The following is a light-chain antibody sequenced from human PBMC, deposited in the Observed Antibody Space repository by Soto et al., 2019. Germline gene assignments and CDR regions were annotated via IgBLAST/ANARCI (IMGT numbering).Light chain of an antibody. V-gene: IGLV2-14*01. CDR3: SSYTRSSSLD. CDR1: SSDVGGYNY. Sequence: QSVLTQPASVSGSPGQSITISCTGTSSDVGGYNYVSWYQQHPGKAPKLMIYEVSNRPSGVSNRFSGSKSGNTASLTISGLQAEHEDDYYCSSYTRSSSLDFGTWTKAIV. CDR2: EVS. J-gene: IGLJ1*01.